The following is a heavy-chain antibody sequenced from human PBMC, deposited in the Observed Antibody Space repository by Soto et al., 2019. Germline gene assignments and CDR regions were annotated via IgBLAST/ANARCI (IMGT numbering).Heavy chain of an antibody. Sequence: GGSLRLSCAASGFTFSSYWMSWVRQAPGKGLEWVANIKQDGSEKYYVDSVKGRFTISRVNAKNSLYLQMNSLRAEDTAVYYCARGRGEGSYSAFDIWGQGTMVTVSS. J-gene: IGHJ3*02. CDR2: IKQDGSEK. V-gene: IGHV3-7*03. D-gene: IGHD1-26*01. CDR1: GFTFSSYW. CDR3: ARGRGEGSYSAFDI.